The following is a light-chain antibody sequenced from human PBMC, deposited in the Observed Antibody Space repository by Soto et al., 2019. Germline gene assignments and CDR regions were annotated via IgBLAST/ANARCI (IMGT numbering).Light chain of an antibody. V-gene: IGLV2-18*02. CDR3: SSYTSSGTWV. CDR1: SSDVGSYTR. CDR2: QVS. Sequence: QSVLTQPPSVSGSPGQSVTISCTGTSSDVGSYTRVSWYQQPPGTAPKLMICQVSNRPSGVPDRFSGSKSGNTASLTISGLQAEDEADYSCSSYTSSGTWVFRGGTKLTVL. J-gene: IGLJ3*02.